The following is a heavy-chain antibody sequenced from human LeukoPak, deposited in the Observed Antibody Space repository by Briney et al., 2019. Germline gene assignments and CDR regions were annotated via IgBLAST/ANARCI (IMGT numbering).Heavy chain of an antibody. Sequence: KSSETLSLTCAVYGGSFSGYYWSWIRQPPGKGLEWIGEINHSGSTNYNPSLKSRVTISVDTSKNQFSLKLSSVTAADTAVYYCARDGYNSAPNVFDIWGQGTMVTVSS. CDR2: INHSGST. CDR3: ARDGYNSAPNVFDI. J-gene: IGHJ3*02. D-gene: IGHD5-24*01. CDR1: GGSFSGYY. V-gene: IGHV4-34*01.